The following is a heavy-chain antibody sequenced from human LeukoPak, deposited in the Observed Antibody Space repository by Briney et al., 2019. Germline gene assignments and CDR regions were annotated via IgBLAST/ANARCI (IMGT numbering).Heavy chain of an antibody. CDR1: GFAFSSYN. D-gene: IGHD2-2*01. V-gene: IGHV3-21*06. J-gene: IGHJ4*02. CDR3: ARAGTCSSTSCDGGIEY. Sequence: KPGGSLRLSCAASGFAFSSYNMKWVRQAPGKGLEWVSLISTTSTYIYYADSVKGRFTVSRDNSKNLLYLQMDSLRVEDTAVYYCARAGTCSSTSCDGGIEYWGQGTLVTVSS. CDR2: ISTTSTYI.